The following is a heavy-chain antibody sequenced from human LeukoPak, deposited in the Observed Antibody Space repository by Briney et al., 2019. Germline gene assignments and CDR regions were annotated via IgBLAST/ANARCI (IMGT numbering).Heavy chain of an antibody. CDR1: GGSISSYY. CDR2: IYYSGST. Sequence: PSETLSLTCTVSGGSISSYYWSWIRQPPGKGLEWIGYIYYSGSTYYNPSLKSRVTISVDTSKNQFSLKLSSVTAADTAVYYCARDGDGYFDYWGQGALVTVSS. V-gene: IGHV4-59*01. D-gene: IGHD5-24*01. CDR3: ARDGDGYFDY. J-gene: IGHJ4*02.